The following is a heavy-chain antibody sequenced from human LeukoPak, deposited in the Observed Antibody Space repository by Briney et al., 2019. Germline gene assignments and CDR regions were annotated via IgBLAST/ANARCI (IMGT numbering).Heavy chain of an antibody. D-gene: IGHD2-15*01. CDR2: ISNNGGYT. CDR1: GFTFSSSA. CDR3: AKQLGYCSDGSCYFPY. J-gene: IGHJ4*02. V-gene: IGHV3-23*01. Sequence: GGSLRLSCAASGFTFSSSAMSWVRQAPGKGLEWVSAISNNGGYTYYADSVQGRFTISRDNSKSTPCLQMNSLRAEDTAVYYCAKQLGYCSDGSCYFPYWGQGTLVTVSS.